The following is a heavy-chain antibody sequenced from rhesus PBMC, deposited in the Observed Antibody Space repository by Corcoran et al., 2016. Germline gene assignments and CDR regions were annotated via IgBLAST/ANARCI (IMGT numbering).Heavy chain of an antibody. Sequence: QVQLQESGPGLVKPSETLSLTCAVSGGSVSSNYWSWIRQSPGKGLEWIGRISGSGGGADYDPSLKSRVTLSTETSKNQFSLRLTYVTAADTALYFCATLVGVPGSLDVGGRGVLVTVSS. CDR1: GGSVSSNY. V-gene: IGHV4-173*01. J-gene: IGHJ5-2*02. CDR3: ATLVGVPGSLDV. D-gene: IGHD2-39*01. CDR2: ISGSGGGA.